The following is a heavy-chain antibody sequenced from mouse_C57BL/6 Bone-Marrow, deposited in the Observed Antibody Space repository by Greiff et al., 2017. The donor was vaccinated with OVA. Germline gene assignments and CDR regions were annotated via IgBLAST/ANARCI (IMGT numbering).Heavy chain of an antibody. CDR3: ARFYYGNYDWYFDV. Sequence: VQLQQSGAELVRPGASVKLSCKASGYTFTDYYINWVKQRPGQGLEWIARIYPGSGNTYYNEKFKGKATLTAEKSSSTAYMQLSSLTSEDSAVYFCARFYYGNYDWYFDVWGTGTTVTVSS. CDR2: IYPGSGNT. D-gene: IGHD2-1*01. J-gene: IGHJ1*03. CDR1: GYTFTDYY. V-gene: IGHV1-76*01.